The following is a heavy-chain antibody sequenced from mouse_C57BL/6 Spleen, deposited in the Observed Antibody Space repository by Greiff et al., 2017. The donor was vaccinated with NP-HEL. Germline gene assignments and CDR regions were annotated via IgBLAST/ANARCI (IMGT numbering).Heavy chain of an antibody. CDR2: ISSGSSNI. Sequence: EVMLVESGGGLVKPGGSLKLSCAASGFTFSDYGMHWVRQAPEKGLEWVAYISSGSSNIYYADTVKGRCTISRDNAKNTLFLQMTSLRSEDTAMYYCARMGDHWYFDVWGTGTTVTVSS. J-gene: IGHJ1*03. CDR3: ARMGDHWYFDV. V-gene: IGHV5-17*01. D-gene: IGHD3-3*01. CDR1: GFTFSDYG.